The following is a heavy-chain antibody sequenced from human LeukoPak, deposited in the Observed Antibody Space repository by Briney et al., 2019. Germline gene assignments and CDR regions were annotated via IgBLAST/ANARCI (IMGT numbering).Heavy chain of an antibody. CDR3: AKGGTTVVPRAFDI. Sequence: GGSLRLSCAASGFTFSSYGMHWVRQAPGKGLEWVAVISYEGSNKYYADSVKGRFTISRDNSKNTLYLQMNSLRAEDTAVYYCAKGGTTVVPRAFDIWGQGTMVTVSS. CDR2: ISYEGSNK. D-gene: IGHD4-23*01. CDR1: GFTFSSYG. V-gene: IGHV3-30*18. J-gene: IGHJ3*02.